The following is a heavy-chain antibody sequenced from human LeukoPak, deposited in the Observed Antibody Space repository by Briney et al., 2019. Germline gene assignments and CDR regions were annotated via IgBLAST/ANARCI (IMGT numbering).Heavy chain of an antibody. Sequence: QTGGSLRLSCAASGFTFSSYWMSWVRQAPGKGLEWVANIKQDGSEKYYVDSVKGRFIISRDNAKNSLYLQMNSLRAEDTAVYYCARDLVYYYDSSGYGDAFDIWGQGTMVTVSS. V-gene: IGHV3-7*01. CDR2: IKQDGSEK. CDR3: ARDLVYYYDSSGYGDAFDI. J-gene: IGHJ3*02. D-gene: IGHD3-22*01. CDR1: GFTFSSYW.